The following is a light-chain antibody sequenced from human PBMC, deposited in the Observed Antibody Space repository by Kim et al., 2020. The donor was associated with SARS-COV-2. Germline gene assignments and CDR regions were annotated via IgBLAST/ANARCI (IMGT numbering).Light chain of an antibody. V-gene: IGKV1-9*01. CDR2: AAS. Sequence: ASVGDRVTITCRASQGVSSSLAWYQQKPGKAPNLLIYAASTLQSGVPSRFSGSGSGTEFTLTISSLQPEDFATYYCQQVNSFPITFGQGTRLEIK. J-gene: IGKJ5*01. CDR3: QQVNSFPIT. CDR1: QGVSSS.